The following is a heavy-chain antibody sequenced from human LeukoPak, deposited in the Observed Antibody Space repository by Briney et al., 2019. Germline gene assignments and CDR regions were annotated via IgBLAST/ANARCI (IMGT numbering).Heavy chain of an antibody. Sequence: GGSLRLSCAASGFTFRSYEMNWVRQAPGKGLEWVSYISSSGNTIYYADSVKGRFTISRDNAKNSLYLQMNSLRAEDTAVYCCARDYDLDYWGQGTLVTVSS. CDR3: ARDYDLDY. D-gene: IGHD3-3*01. V-gene: IGHV3-48*03. J-gene: IGHJ4*02. CDR1: GFTFRSYE. CDR2: ISSSGNTI.